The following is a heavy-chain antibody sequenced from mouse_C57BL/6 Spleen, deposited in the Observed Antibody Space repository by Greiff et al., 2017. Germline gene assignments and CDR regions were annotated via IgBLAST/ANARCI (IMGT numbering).Heavy chain of an antibody. Sequence: EVKLQESGPVLVKPGASVKMSCKASGYTFTDYYMNWVKQSHGKSLEWIGVINPYNGGTSYNQKFKGKATLTVDKSSSTAYMELNSLTSEDSAVYYCARQGAQARAWFAYWGQGTLVTVSA. D-gene: IGHD3-2*02. J-gene: IGHJ3*01. CDR3: ARQGAQARAWFAY. CDR1: GYTFTDYY. V-gene: IGHV1-19*01. CDR2: INPYNGGT.